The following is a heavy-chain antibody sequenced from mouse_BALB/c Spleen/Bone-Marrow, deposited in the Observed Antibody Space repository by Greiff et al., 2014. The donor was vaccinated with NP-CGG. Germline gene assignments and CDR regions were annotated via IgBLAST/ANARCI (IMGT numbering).Heavy chain of an antibody. V-gene: IGHV14-3*02. CDR2: IEPANGNT. CDR1: GFNIKDTF. Sequence: EVNLVESGAELVKPGASVKLPCTASGFNIKDTFMHWVKQRPEQGLEWIGRIEPANGNTKYDPKFQGKATITADTSSNTAYLQLSRLTSEDTAVYYCARYYYGFYFDYWGQGTALTVSS. CDR3: ARYYYGFYFDY. D-gene: IGHD1-1*01. J-gene: IGHJ2*01.